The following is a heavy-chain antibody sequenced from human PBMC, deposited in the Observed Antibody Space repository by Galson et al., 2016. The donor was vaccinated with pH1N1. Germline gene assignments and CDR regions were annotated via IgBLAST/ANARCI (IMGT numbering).Heavy chain of an antibody. D-gene: IGHD6-19*01. CDR3: ARGVSVAGTPRLDY. J-gene: IGHJ4*02. CDR1: GYTFNTYA. V-gene: IGHV7-4-1*02. Sequence: SVKVSCKASGYTFNTYALNWVRQAPGQGLEWMGWINTDTGNPTYAPGFTGRFVFSLDTSVSTAYLQITSLKAEDTAVYYCARGVSVAGTPRLDYWGQGTLVTVSS. CDR2: INTDTGNP.